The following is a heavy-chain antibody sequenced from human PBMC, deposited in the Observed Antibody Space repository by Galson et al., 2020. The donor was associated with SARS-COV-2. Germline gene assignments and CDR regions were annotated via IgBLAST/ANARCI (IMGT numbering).Heavy chain of an antibody. Sequence: ASVKVSCKASGYTFTSYAMNWVRQAPGQGLEWMGWINTNTGNPTYAQGFTGRFVLSLDTSVSTAYLQISSLKAEDTAVYYCARGEDAAYYYGSGCYYNVDYWGQGTLVTVAS. CDR1: GYTFTSYA. D-gene: IGHD3-10*01. V-gene: IGHV7-4-1*02. J-gene: IGHJ4*02. CDR2: INTNTGNP. CDR3: ARGEDAAYYYGSGCYYNVDY.